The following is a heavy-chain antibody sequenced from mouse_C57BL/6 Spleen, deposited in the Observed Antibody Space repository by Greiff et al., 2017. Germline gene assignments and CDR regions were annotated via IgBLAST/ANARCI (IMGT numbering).Heavy chain of an antibody. V-gene: IGHV1-22*01. Sequence: EVKLVESGPELVKPGASVKMSCKASGYTFTDYNMHWVKQSHGKSLEWIGYINPNNGGTSYNQKFKGKATLTVNKSSSTAYMELRSLTSEDSAVYYCARGLLAYAMDYWGQGTSVTVSS. CDR2: INPNNGGT. D-gene: IGHD3-3*01. CDR3: ARGLLAYAMDY. CDR1: GYTFTDYN. J-gene: IGHJ4*01.